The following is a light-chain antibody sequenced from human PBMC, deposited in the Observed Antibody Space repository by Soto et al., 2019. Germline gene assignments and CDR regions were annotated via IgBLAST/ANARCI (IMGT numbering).Light chain of an antibody. CDR1: QSISSW. V-gene: IGKV1-5*01. CDR2: DAS. J-gene: IGKJ1*01. Sequence: DIQMIQSPSTLSASVGDRVAITCRASQSISSWLDGYQQTPGKANKLLIYDASSLESGVPSRFSGIGSGTEFTLTISSLQPDDFATYYCQQYNSYSWTFGQGTKVDIK. CDR3: QQYNSYSWT.